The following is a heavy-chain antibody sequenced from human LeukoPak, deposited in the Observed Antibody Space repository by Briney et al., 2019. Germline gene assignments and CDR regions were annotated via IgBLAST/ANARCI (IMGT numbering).Heavy chain of an antibody. V-gene: IGHV4-61*02. CDR1: GGSISSGSYY. CDR2: IYTSGST. CDR3: ARVDEADYDFWSGYYGY. J-gene: IGHJ4*02. Sequence: SETLSLTCTVSGGSISSGSYYWSWIRQPAGKGLEWIGRIYTSGSTNYNPSLKSRVTISVDTSKNQFSLKLSSVTAADTAVYYCARVDEADYDFWSGYYGYWGQGTLVTVSS. D-gene: IGHD3-3*01.